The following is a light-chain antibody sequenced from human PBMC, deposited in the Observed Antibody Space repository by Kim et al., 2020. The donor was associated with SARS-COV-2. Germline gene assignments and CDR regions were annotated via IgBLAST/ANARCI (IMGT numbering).Light chain of an antibody. Sequence: ASLGYRVTFTCRASQDIRNDVGWYQQKPGKAPKLLIHAASNLQSGVPSRFSGSGSGTDFTLTISSLQPEDFATYYCLQDYSYPITFGQGTRLEIK. CDR3: LQDYSYPIT. V-gene: IGKV1-6*01. CDR1: QDIRND. J-gene: IGKJ5*01. CDR2: AAS.